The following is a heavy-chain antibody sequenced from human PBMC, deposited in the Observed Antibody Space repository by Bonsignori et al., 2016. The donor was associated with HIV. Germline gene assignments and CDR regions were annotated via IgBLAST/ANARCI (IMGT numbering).Heavy chain of an antibody. CDR3: ARCYGDYTQTWFDP. CDR2: VYYSGNT. Sequence: VQLQESGPGLVKTSQTLSLTCTVSGGSITRGNYYWSWIRQPPGKGLEWIGYVYYSGNTYYNPSLESRLTMSLDTSKSQIFLNLTSVTAADTAVYYCARCYGDYTQTWFDPWGQGTLVTVSS. V-gene: IGHV4-30-4*08. CDR1: GGSITRGNYY. D-gene: IGHD4-17*01. J-gene: IGHJ5*02.